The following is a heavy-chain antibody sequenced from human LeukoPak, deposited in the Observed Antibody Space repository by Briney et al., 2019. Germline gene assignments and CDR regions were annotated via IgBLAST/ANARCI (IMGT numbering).Heavy chain of an antibody. CDR2: ISSSGTTI. D-gene: IGHD5-12*01. V-gene: IGHV3-48*03. CDR3: ARLLVATPGVDP. J-gene: IGHJ5*02. CDR1: GFTFSSYE. Sequence: GGSLRLSCAASGFTFSSYEMHWVRQAPGKGLEWVADISSSGTTIYYADSVKGRFTISRDNAKNSPYLQMNSLRAEDTAVYYCARLLVATPGVDPWGQGTLVTVSS.